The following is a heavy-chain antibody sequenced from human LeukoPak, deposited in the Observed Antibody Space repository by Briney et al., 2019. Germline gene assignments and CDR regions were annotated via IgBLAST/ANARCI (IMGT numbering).Heavy chain of an antibody. D-gene: IGHD3-9*01. CDR3: ARVGLRYFDWPLKEYYFDY. Sequence: ASVKVSCKASGHTFTGYYMHWVRQAPGQGPEWMGRINPKSGGTNYAQRFQGRVTVTRDTSISTAYMDLSRLRSDDTAVYYCARVGLRYFDWPLKEYYFDYWGQGTLVTVSS. CDR1: GHTFTGYY. V-gene: IGHV1-2*06. J-gene: IGHJ4*02. CDR2: INPKSGGT.